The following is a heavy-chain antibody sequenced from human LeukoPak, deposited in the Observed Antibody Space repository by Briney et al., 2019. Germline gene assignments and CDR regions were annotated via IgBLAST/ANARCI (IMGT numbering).Heavy chain of an antibody. CDR2: IYSSGGT. Sequence: ASETLSLTCTVSGDSISSGGYCWNWFRQRPGKGLEWIGYIYSSGGTFYNPSLKSRVTISVDTSKNQFSLKLSSVTAADTAVYYCASRRYFDWLSHPFDYWGQGTLVTVSS. CDR1: GDSISSGGYC. CDR3: ASRRYFDWLSHPFDY. J-gene: IGHJ4*02. V-gene: IGHV4-31*03. D-gene: IGHD3-9*01.